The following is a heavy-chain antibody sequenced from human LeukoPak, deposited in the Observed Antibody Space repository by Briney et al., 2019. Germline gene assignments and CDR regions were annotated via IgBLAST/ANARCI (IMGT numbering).Heavy chain of an antibody. CDR2: IYPADSDI. J-gene: IGHJ4*02. Sequence: GESLKISFKGSGYRFSTYWIAWVRQMPGKGLEWMGLIYPADSDIRYSPSFQGQVTISVGKSISTAYLQWSSLKASDTAMYYCARESGDGDFFDYWGQGTLVTVSS. D-gene: IGHD3-10*01. CDR3: ARESGDGDFFDY. CDR1: GYRFSTYW. V-gene: IGHV5-51*01.